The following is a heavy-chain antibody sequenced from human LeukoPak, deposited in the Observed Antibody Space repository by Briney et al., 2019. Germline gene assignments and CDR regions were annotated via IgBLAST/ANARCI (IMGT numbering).Heavy chain of an antibody. J-gene: IGHJ4*02. V-gene: IGHV3-23*01. CDR3: AKDKGYYDSSGCFDY. CDR2: ISGSGGST. CDR1: GFTFSSYA. Sequence: RGSLRLSCAASGFTFSSYAMSWVRRAPGKGLEWVSAISGSGGSTYYVDSVKGRFTISRDNSKNTLYLQMNSLRAEDTAVYYCAKDKGYYDSSGCFDYWGQGTLVTVSS. D-gene: IGHD3-22*01.